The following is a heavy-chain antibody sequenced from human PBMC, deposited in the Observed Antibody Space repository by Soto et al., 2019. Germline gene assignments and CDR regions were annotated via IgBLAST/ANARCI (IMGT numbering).Heavy chain of an antibody. CDR3: VRKAGVSLD. D-gene: IGHD2-8*01. Sequence: EVQLVESGGGLVKPGGSLRLSCAASGFTFSSYSMNWVRQAPGKGLEWVSSISSSGSTIYYADSVRGRFTISRDNAKNSLYLQMNSLRAEDTALYYCVRKAGVSLDWGQGTLVTVSS. V-gene: IGHV3-21*01. CDR1: GFTFSSYS. J-gene: IGHJ4*02. CDR2: ISSSGSTI.